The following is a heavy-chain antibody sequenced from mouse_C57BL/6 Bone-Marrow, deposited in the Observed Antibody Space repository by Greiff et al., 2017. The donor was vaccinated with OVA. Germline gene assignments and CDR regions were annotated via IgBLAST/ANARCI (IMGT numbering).Heavy chain of an antibody. CDR2: IDPEDGDT. Sequence: EVQLHQSGAELVRPGASVKLSCTASGFNIKDYYMHWVKQRPEQGLEWIGRIDPEDGDTEYAPKFQGKATMTADTSSNTAYLQLSSLTSEDTAVYYCTRYYSNYVWYFDVWGTGTTVTVSS. D-gene: IGHD2-5*01. CDR1: GFNIKDYY. V-gene: IGHV14-1*01. CDR3: TRYYSNYVWYFDV. J-gene: IGHJ1*03.